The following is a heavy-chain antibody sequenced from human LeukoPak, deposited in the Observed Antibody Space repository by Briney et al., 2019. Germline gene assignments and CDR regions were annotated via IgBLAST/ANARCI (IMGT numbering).Heavy chain of an antibody. V-gene: IGHV3-53*01. J-gene: IGHJ4*02. CDR2: IYSGGST. CDR3: VRDNPRQQGFAY. D-gene: IGHD6-13*01. CDR1: GFTVSSNY. Sequence: GGSLRLSCAASGFTVSSNYMSWVRQAPGKGLEWVSVIYSGGSTNYADSVKGRFTISRDNAKNSLYLQMNSLRAEDTAVYYCVRDNPRQQGFAYWGQGTLVTVSS.